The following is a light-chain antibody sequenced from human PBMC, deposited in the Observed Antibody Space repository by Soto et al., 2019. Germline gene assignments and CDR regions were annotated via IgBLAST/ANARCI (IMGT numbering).Light chain of an antibody. CDR1: QDISNY. CDR3: QHYNVYSGT. V-gene: IGKV1-5*01. Sequence: DIQMTQSPSSLSASVGDRVTITCQASQDISNYLNWYQQKAGKAPKLLIYDASSLEGGVPSRFSGSGSGTEFTLTISSLQPDDFATYYCQHYNVYSGTFGQGTKVE. J-gene: IGKJ1*01. CDR2: DAS.